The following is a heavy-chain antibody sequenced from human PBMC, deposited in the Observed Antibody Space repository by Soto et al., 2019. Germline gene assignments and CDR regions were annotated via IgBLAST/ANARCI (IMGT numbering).Heavy chain of an antibody. CDR3: AKDVVVGATTGLGDYYYYYGMDV. Sequence: QVQLVESGGGVVQPGRSLRLSCAASGFTFSSYGMHWVCQAPGKGLEWVAVISDDGSNKYYADSVKGRFTISRDNSKNSLYLQMNSLRAEDTAVYYCAKDVVVGATTGLGDYYYYYGMDVWGQGTTVTVS. V-gene: IGHV3-30*18. CDR2: ISDDGSNK. D-gene: IGHD1-26*01. CDR1: GFTFSSYG. J-gene: IGHJ6*02.